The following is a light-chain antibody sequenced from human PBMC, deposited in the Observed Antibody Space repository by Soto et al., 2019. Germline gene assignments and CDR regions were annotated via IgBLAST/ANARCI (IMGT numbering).Light chain of an antibody. V-gene: IGKV3-15*01. CDR3: QQYNNLPPWT. CDR1: QDIKSD. Sequence: EIVMTQSPATLSVSPGEGATLSCRASQDIKSDMAWYQQTPGQAPRLLIYDVSTRATGVPARFSGSGSGTEFTLTISSLESEDFAIYYCQQYNNLPPWTFGQWTKVEVK. CDR2: DVS. J-gene: IGKJ1*01.